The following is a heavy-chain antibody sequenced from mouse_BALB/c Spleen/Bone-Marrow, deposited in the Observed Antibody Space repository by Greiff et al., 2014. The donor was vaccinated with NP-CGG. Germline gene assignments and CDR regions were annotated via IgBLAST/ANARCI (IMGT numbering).Heavy chain of an antibody. CDR2: IDPASGDT. D-gene: IGHD1-1*01. V-gene: IGHV14-3*02. Sequence: VQLKESGAELVKPGASVKLSCTASGFKFKDTHMHWVKQRPEQGLEWIGRIDPASGDTKYDPKFQGKAAITGDTSSNTAYLQLGSLTSEDTAVYYCSRDYGGTAWFAYWGQGTLVTVSA. CDR1: GFKFKDTH. J-gene: IGHJ3*01. CDR3: SRDYGGTAWFAY.